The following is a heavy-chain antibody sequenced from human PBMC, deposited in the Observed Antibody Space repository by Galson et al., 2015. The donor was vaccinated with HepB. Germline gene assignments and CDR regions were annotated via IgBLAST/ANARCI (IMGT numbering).Heavy chain of an antibody. J-gene: IGHJ6*02. Sequence: QSGAEVKKPGESLKISCTGSGYSFTSYWIGWVRQMPGKGLEWMGIIYPGDSDTRYSPSFQGQVTISADKSISTAYLQWSSLKASDTAMYYCARMGGYYGSGNYYYYGMDVWGQGTTVTVSS. CDR3: ARMGGYYGSGNYYYYGMDV. D-gene: IGHD3-10*01. V-gene: IGHV5-51*01. CDR2: IYPGDSDT. CDR1: GYSFTSYW.